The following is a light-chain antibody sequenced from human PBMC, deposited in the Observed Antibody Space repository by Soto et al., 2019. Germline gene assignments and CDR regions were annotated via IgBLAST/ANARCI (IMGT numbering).Light chain of an antibody. Sequence: ETVITQSPATLSVSPGESATLSCRASQSVGSNLAWYQQKPGQAPRILMYGASSRATGVPARISGRGSGTEFTLTISSLQSEYFTVYFCQQYSDWPRTFGQGTKVDMK. CDR3: QQYSDWPRT. CDR1: QSVGSN. J-gene: IGKJ1*01. V-gene: IGKV3-15*01. CDR2: GAS.